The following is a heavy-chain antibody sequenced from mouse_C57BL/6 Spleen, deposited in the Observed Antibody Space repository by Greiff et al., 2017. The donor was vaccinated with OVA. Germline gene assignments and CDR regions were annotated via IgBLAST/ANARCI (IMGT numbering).Heavy chain of an antibody. D-gene: IGHD2-2*01. CDR1: VYTFTSYW. Sequence: QVQLQQPGTELVKPGASVKLSCKASVYTFTSYWMHWVKQRPGQGLEWIGNINPSNGGTNYNEKFKSKATLTVDKSSSTAYMQLSSLTSEDSAVYYCARSTMVTTGFDYWGQGTTLTVSS. CDR3: ARSTMVTTGFDY. J-gene: IGHJ2*01. CDR2: INPSNGGT. V-gene: IGHV1-53*01.